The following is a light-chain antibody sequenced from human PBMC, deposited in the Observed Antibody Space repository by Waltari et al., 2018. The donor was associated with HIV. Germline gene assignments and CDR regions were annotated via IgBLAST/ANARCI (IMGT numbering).Light chain of an antibody. CDR1: SSDVGRYNY. Sequence: QSALTQPASVSGSPGQSITLSCTGASSDVGRYNYVSWYQHHPGKAPKLIIYDVSNRPSGVSNRFSGSKSGTTASLTISGLQAEDEADYYCSSYTSSRTVVSGGGTKLTVL. V-gene: IGLV2-14*03. J-gene: IGLJ2*01. CDR2: DVS. CDR3: SSYTSSRTVV.